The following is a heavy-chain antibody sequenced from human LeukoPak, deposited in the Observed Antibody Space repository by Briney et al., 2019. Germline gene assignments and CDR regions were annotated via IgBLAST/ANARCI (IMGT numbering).Heavy chain of an antibody. D-gene: IGHD1-26*01. V-gene: IGHV4-34*01. J-gene: IGHJ6*03. Sequence: PSEALSLTCAVYGGSFSGYYWSWIRQPPGKGLEWIGEINHSGSTNYNPSLKSRVTISVDTSKNQFSLKLSSVTAADTAFYYCASQGHHGKIVGTTLSYFYMDVWGKGTTVTVTS. CDR2: INHSGST. CDR3: ASQGHHGKIVGTTLSYFYMDV. CDR1: GGSFSGYY.